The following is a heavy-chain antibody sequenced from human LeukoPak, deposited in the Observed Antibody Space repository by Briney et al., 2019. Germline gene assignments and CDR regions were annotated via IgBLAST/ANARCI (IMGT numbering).Heavy chain of an antibody. CDR1: GYSFTSYW. CDR2: IYPGDSDT. J-gene: IGHJ4*02. CDR3: ARQDILTGYSFDY. V-gene: IGHV5-51*01. Sequence: AGKSLKISCKGSGYSFTSYWIGWVRQMPGKGLEWMGIIYPGDSDTRYSPSFQGQVTISADKSISTAYLQWSSLKASDTAMYYCARQDILTGYSFDYWGQGTLVTVSS. D-gene: IGHD3-9*01.